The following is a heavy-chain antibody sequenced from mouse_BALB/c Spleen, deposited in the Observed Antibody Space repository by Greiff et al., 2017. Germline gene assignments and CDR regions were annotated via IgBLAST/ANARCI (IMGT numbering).Heavy chain of an antibody. V-gene: IGHV3-3*02. J-gene: IGHJ3*01. CDR3: ARDRGGNPGRFAY. Sequence: FPGNKLEYIGNTFYSGITYYNPSLESRTYITRDTSKNQFSLKLSSVTTEDTATYYCARDRGGNPGRFAYWGQGTLVTVSA. D-gene: IGHD1-1*02. CDR2: TFYSGIT.